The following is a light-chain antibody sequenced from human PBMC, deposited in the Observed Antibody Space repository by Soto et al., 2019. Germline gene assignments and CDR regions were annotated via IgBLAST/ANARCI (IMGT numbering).Light chain of an antibody. CDR3: NSYTSSRTGV. V-gene: IGLV2-14*01. CDR1: SSDVGGHNY. J-gene: IGLJ2*01. CDR2: EVT. Sequence: QSALTQPASVSGSPGQSITISCTGTSSDVGGHNYVSWYQQQPGKAPKLLIYEVTNRPSGVSNRFSASKSGNTASLTISGLQAEDEADYYCNSYTSSRTGVFGGGTKLTVL.